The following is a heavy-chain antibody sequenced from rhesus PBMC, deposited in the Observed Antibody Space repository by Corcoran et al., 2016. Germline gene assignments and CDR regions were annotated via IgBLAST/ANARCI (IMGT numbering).Heavy chain of an antibody. V-gene: IGHV4-173*01. Sequence: QLQLQESGPGLMKPSETLSLTCAVSGGSISGNYGSWIRQPPGKGLEWIGRISGSGGSTDHNPSLKIRVTISTDTSKNQFSLKLSSVTAADTAVYYCARGTGLYGLDSWGQGVVVTVSS. D-gene: IGHD2-15*01. J-gene: IGHJ6*01. CDR1: GGSISGNY. CDR2: ISGSGGST. CDR3: ARGTGLYGLDS.